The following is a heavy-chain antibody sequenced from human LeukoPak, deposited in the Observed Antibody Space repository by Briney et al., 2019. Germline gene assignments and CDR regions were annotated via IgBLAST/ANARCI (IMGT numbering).Heavy chain of an antibody. J-gene: IGHJ4*02. CDR3: ARHKSFDYLSPIDS. D-gene: IGHD3-9*01. CDR1: GGSVSSSRYY. V-gene: IGHV4-39*01. Sequence: SETLSLTCPVSGGSVSSSRYYWGWIRQPPGKGLEWIGSIYYTGSTYYKPSLKSRVTISVDASKNQISLKLSSVTAADTAVYFGARHKSFDYLSPIDSWGQGTLVTVSS. CDR2: IYYTGST.